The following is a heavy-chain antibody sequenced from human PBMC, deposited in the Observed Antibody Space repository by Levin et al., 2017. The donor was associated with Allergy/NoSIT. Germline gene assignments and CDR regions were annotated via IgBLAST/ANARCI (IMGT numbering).Heavy chain of an antibody. D-gene: IGHD3-16*01. CDR1: GYSFTNYW. CDR3: ARRIGIISEGDWGLHDYYYYALTS. V-gene: IGHV5-51*01. Sequence: GGSLRLSCEGSGYSFTNYWIGWVRQMPGKGLEWMGVIHPADSDTRYSPSFQGQVTMSVDKSISTAYVQWSSLKASDTAMYYCARRIGIISEGDWGLHDYYYYALTSGAKGPWSPSP. J-gene: IGHJ6*02. CDR2: IHPADSDT.